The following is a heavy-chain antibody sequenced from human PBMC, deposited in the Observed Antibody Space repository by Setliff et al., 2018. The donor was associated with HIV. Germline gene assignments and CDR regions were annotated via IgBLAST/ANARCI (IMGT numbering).Heavy chain of an antibody. V-gene: IGHV2-70*04. Sequence: ESGPTLVNPIRRVSGTCTFSGFSLSTSGMRVSWIRQPPGKALEWLARIDWDADKFYTTSLKTRLTISKDTSKNQVVLTMTNMDPVDTATYYCAREIAAPQGFDYWGQGTLVTVSS. CDR3: AREIAAPQGFDY. CDR1: GFSLSTSGMR. CDR2: IDWDADK. D-gene: IGHD6-25*01. J-gene: IGHJ4*02.